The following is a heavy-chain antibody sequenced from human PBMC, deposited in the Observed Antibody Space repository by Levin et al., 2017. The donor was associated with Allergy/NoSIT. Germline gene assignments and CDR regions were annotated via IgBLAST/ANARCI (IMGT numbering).Heavy chain of an antibody. CDR3: TRDCGISAGGSGCYYFYGMDV. D-gene: IGHD6-13*01. Sequence: GSLRLPCTTSGLRVGDHALSWVRQAPGKGLEWVGFIRSKVYGETTEYAASVKGRFLISRDEAKSTAYLQMDSLTRDDTAVYYCTRDCGISAGGSGCYYFYGMDVWGQGTTVTVSS. CDR1: GLRVGDHA. V-gene: IGHV3-49*04. J-gene: IGHJ6*02. CDR2: IRSKVYGETT.